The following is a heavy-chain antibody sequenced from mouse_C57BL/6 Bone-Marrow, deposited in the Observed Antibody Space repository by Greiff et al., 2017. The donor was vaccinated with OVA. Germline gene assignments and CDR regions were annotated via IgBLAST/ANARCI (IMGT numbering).Heavy chain of an antibody. D-gene: IGHD2-5*01. CDR2: IDPSDSET. J-gene: IGHJ1*03. CDR1: GYTFTSYW. V-gene: IGHV1-52*01. Sequence: QVQLQQPGAELVRPGSSVKLSCKASGYTFTSYWMNWVKQRPIQGLEWIGNIDPSDSETHYNQKFKDKATLTVDKSSSTAYMQLSSLTSEDSAVYYCARAPFSNGYFDVWGTGTTVTVSS. CDR3: ARAPFSNGYFDV.